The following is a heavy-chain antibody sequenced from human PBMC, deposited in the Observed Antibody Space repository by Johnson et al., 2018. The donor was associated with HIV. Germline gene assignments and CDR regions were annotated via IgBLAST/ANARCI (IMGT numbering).Heavy chain of an antibody. J-gene: IGHJ3*02. V-gene: IGHV3-30*19. CDR1: GFTFGSYG. CDR2: IWYDGSNK. CDR3: ARASAATKGNAFDI. D-gene: IGHD1-26*01. Sequence: QVQLVESGGGVVQPGRSLRLSCAASGFTFGSYGMHWVRQAPGKGLEWVAVIWYDGSNKYYADSVKGRFTISRDSSKNTLYLQMSSLRAQDTALYYCARASAATKGNAFDIWGQGTMVTVSS.